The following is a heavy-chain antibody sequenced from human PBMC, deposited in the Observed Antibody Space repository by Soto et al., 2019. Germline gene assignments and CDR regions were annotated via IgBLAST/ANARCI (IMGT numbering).Heavy chain of an antibody. Sequence: GGSLRLSCAASGFIFTNYWMHWVRQVPGKGLVWVSRINSDGNSTSYADSVKGRFTISRDNAKNTLYLQMNSLRAEDTALYYCAKLGVTTPFDYWGQGTLVTVSS. V-gene: IGHV3-74*01. J-gene: IGHJ4*02. CDR2: INSDGNST. D-gene: IGHD3-22*01. CDR3: AKLGVTTPFDY. CDR1: GFIFTNYW.